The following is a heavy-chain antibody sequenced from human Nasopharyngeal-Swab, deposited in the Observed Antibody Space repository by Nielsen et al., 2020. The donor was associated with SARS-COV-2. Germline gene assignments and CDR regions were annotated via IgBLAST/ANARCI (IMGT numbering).Heavy chain of an antibody. Sequence: LRLSCTVSGDSISSSTYYWGWIRQPPGKGLEWIGSIYFSGSTYYSPSLKSRVTISVDSSKNQFSLKLSSVTAADTAVYYCATHYYDSSGYYYWFDPWGQGTLVTVSS. D-gene: IGHD3-22*01. CDR2: IYFSGST. V-gene: IGHV4-39*01. J-gene: IGHJ5*02. CDR3: ATHYYDSSGYYYWFDP. CDR1: GDSISSSTYY.